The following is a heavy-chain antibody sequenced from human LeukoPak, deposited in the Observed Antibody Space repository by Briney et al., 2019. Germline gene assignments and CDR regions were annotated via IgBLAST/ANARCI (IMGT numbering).Heavy chain of an antibody. J-gene: IGHJ4*02. CDR3: TTDGYCSGGSCPDY. CDR2: IKSKTDGGTT. D-gene: IGHD2-15*01. CDR1: GFTFSNAW. Sequence: GGSLRLSFAASGFTFSNAWMSWVRQAPGKGLEWVGRIKSKTDGGTTDYAAPVKGRFTISRDDSKNTLYLQMNSLKTEDTAVYYCTTDGYCSGGSCPDYWGQGTLVTVSS. V-gene: IGHV3-15*01.